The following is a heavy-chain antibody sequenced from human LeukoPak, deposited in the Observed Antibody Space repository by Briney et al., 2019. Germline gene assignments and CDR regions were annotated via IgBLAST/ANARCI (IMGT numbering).Heavy chain of an antibody. D-gene: IGHD4-23*01. V-gene: IGHV4-34*01. J-gene: IGHJ4*02. Sequence: PPETLSLTCAVYGGSFSGYYWSWIRQPPGKGLEWIGEINHSGSTNYNPSLKSRVTISVDTSKNQFSLKLSSVTAADTAVYYCARGPRWIDYWGQGTLVTVSS. CDR2: INHSGST. CDR1: GGSFSGYY. CDR3: ARGPRWIDY.